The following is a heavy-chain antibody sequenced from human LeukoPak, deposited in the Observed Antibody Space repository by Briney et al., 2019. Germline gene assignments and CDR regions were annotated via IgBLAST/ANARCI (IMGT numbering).Heavy chain of an antibody. V-gene: IGHV1-2*02. D-gene: IGHD3-16*01. CDR1: GYTFTGYY. Sequence: GASVKVSCKASGYTFTGYYIHWVRQAPGQALEWMGWINPNSGGTNYAQKFQGRVTMTRDTSITPAYMELNRLRSDDTAVYFCARARYVARYFDYWGQRTLVTVSS. J-gene: IGHJ4*02. CDR3: ARARYVARYFDY. CDR2: INPNSGGT.